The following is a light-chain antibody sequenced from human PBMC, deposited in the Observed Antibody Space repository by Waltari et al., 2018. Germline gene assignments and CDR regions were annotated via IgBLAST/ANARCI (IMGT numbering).Light chain of an antibody. J-gene: IGKJ2*01. CDR1: PSVSSSY. V-gene: IGKV3-20*01. CDR2: GAS. CDR3: QQYGSSRSYT. Sequence: EIVLTQSPGTLSLSPGERATLPCRASPSVSSSYLAWYQQKPGQAPRLLIYGASSRATGIPDRFSGSGSGTDFTLTISRLEPEDFAVYYCQQYGSSRSYTFGQGTKLEIK.